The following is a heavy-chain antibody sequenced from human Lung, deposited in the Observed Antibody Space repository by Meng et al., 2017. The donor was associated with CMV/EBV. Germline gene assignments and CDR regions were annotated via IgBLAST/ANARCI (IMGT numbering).Heavy chain of an antibody. CDR1: GGSISGSRHY. V-gene: IGHV4-39*07. CDR2: IYYTGST. D-gene: IGHD6-19*01. J-gene: IGHJ5*02. CDR3: ARRNSIDVAGYWFDP. Sequence: LXXTVSGGSISGSRHYWGWVRQPPGKGLEWIGSIYYTGSTYYNESLKGRVTVSVDTPKNEFSLKLNSVTAADTAVYYCARRNSIDVAGYWFDPWGQGTXVTVSS.